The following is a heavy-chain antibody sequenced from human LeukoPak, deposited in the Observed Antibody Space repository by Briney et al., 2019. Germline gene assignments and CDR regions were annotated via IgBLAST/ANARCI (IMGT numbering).Heavy chain of an antibody. V-gene: IGHV3-30*03. CDR3: ARIYPRLAAAGN. CDR1: EFTFNNHD. CDR2: ISYDGRNK. D-gene: IGHD6-13*01. Sequence: PGRSLRLSCAASEFTFNNHDMHWVRQAPGKGLEWVAAISYDGRNKYYADSVKGRLTISRDNSKNTLYLQMNSLRADDTAVYYCARIYPRLAAAGNWGQGTLVTVSS. J-gene: IGHJ4*02.